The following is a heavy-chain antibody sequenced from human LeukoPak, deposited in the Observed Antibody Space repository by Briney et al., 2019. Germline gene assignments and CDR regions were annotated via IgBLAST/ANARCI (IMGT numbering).Heavy chain of an antibody. Sequence: ASVKVSCKASGYTFTSYGISWVRQAPGQGLEWMGWISAYNGNTNYAQKLQDRVTMTTDTSTSTAYMELRSLRSDDTAVYYCARAHITMIVVSDDAFDIWGQGTMVTVSS. CDR3: ARAHITMIVVSDDAFDI. D-gene: IGHD3-22*01. CDR2: ISAYNGNT. V-gene: IGHV1-18*01. J-gene: IGHJ3*02. CDR1: GYTFTSYG.